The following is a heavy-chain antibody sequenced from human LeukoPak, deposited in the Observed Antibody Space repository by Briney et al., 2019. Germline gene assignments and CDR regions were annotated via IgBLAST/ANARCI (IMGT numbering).Heavy chain of an antibody. CDR2: VYYSGST. CDR1: GGSISSYY. Sequence: KPSETLSLTCTVSGGSISSYYWSWIRQPPGKGLEWIGYVYYSGSTYYNPSLKSRVTISVDTSKNQFSLKLSSVTAADTAVYYCARTSVGLTGYCIDYWGQGTLVTVSS. CDR3: ARTSVGLTGYCIDY. J-gene: IGHJ4*02. V-gene: IGHV4-59*12. D-gene: IGHD3-9*01.